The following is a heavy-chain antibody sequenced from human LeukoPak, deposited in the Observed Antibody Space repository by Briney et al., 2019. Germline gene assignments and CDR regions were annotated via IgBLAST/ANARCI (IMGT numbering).Heavy chain of an antibody. V-gene: IGHV4-34*01. J-gene: IGHJ2*01. CDR3: ARLASWIQLWLRNWYFDL. D-gene: IGHD5-18*01. Sequence: SETLSLTCAVYGGSFSGYYWSWIRQPPGKGLEWIGEINHSGSTNYNPSLESRVTISVDTSKNQFSLKLSSVTAADTAVYYCARLASWIQLWLRNWYFDLWGRGTLVTVSS. CDR2: INHSGST. CDR1: GGSFSGYY.